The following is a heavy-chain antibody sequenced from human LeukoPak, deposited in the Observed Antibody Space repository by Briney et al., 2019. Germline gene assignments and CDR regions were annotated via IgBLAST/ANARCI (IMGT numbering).Heavy chain of an antibody. V-gene: IGHV4-39*01. D-gene: IGHD6-19*01. J-gene: IGHJ4*02. CDR1: RGSISSTSYY. CDR3: ARQVSVAAVDY. CDR2: ISYSGST. Sequence: ASETLSLTCTVSRGSISSTSYYWGWIRQPPGKGLEWIGSISYSGSTYYNPSLKSRVTISIDTSKNQFSLKLSSVTAADTAVYYCARQVSVAAVDYWGQGTLVTVSS.